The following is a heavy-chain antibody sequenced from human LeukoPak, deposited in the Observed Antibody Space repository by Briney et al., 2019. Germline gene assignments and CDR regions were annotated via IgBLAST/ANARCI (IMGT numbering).Heavy chain of an antibody. CDR3: ARGGYSSSWYASSYFDY. J-gene: IGHJ4*02. V-gene: IGHV1-8*01. CDR2: MNPNSGNT. D-gene: IGHD6-13*01. CDR1: GYTFISYD. Sequence: ASVKVSCKASGYTFISYDINWVRQATGQGLEWMGWMNPNSGNTGYAQKFQGRVTMTRDTSISTACMELSRLRSDDTAVYYCARGGYSSSWYASSYFDYWGQGTLVTVSS.